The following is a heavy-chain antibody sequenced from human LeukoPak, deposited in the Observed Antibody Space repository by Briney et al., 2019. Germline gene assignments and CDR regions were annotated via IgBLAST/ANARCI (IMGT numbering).Heavy chain of an antibody. CDR1: GYTFTGFY. J-gene: IGHJ4*02. D-gene: IGHD1-26*01. Sequence: ASVKVSCKTSGYTFTGFYMYWVRQAPGQGLEWMGWINPNSGGTNYAQKFQGRVTMTRDTSISTAYMELSRLRSDDTAVYYCARYSVGATKEVDYWGQGTLVTVSS. V-gene: IGHV1-2*02. CDR2: INPNSGGT. CDR3: ARYSVGATKEVDY.